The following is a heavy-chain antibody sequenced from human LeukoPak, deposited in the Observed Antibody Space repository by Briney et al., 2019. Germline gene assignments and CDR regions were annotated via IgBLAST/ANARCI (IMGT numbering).Heavy chain of an antibody. V-gene: IGHV4-59*01. J-gene: IGHJ6*03. CDR2: IYYSGST. CDR3: ARGGRYGDDYYYYYMDV. Sequence: SETLSLTCTVSGGSISSYYWSWIRQPPGKGLEWIGYIYYSGSTNYNPSLKSRVTISVDTSKNQSSLKLSSVTAADTAVYYCARGGRYGDDYYYYYMDVWGKGTTVTVSS. CDR1: GGSISSYY. D-gene: IGHD4-17*01.